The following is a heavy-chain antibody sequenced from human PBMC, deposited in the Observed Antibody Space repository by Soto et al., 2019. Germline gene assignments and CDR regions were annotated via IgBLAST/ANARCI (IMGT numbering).Heavy chain of an antibody. V-gene: IGHV4-30-2*01. CDR3: ARKLGYYFDY. Sequence: SETLSLTCAVSGGSISSGGYSWSWIRQPPGKGLEWIGYIYHSGSTYYNPSLKSRVTISVDRSKNQFSLKLSSVTAADTAVYYCARKLGYYFDYWGQGTLVTVSS. CDR2: IYHSGST. J-gene: IGHJ4*02. CDR1: GGSISSGGYS. D-gene: IGHD6-6*01.